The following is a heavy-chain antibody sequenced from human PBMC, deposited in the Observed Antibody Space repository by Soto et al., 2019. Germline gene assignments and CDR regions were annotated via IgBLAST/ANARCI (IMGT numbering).Heavy chain of an antibody. V-gene: IGHV3-21*01. CDR2: ISRNGNYI. J-gene: IGHJ6*03. Sequence: GGSLRLSCAASGFTFSNFHMNWVRQAPGEGLEWVSSISRNGNYIYYIDSVKGRFTISSDNAENSVYLQMNSLRAEDTAVYYCARVFGVSSRPRGYYYYYMDVWGKGTTVTVSS. CDR1: GFTFSNFH. D-gene: IGHD3-3*01. CDR3: ARVFGVSSRPRGYYYYYMDV.